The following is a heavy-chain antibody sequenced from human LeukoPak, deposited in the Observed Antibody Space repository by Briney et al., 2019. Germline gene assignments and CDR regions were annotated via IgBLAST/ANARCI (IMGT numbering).Heavy chain of an antibody. D-gene: IGHD1-1*01. CDR3: ARSLTPGGFDY. V-gene: IGHV1-69*02. CDR1: GGTFSSYT. J-gene: IGHJ4*02. CDR2: IIPILGIA. Sequence: AAVKVSCKASGGTFSSYTMRWGRQAPGQGGEGMGRIIPILGIANYAQKFQGRVTITADKSTSTAYMELSSLRSEDTAVYYCARSLTPGGFDYWGQGTLVTVSS.